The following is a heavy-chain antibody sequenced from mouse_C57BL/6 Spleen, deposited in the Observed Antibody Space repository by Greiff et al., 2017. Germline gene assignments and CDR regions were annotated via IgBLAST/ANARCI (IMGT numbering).Heavy chain of an antibody. CDR3: ARDYGSSYEGFAY. CDR2: IDPANGNT. D-gene: IGHD1-1*01. Sequence: VQLQQSVAELVRPGASVKLSCTASGFNIKNTYMHWVKQRPEQGLEWIGRIDPANGNTKYAPKFEGKATITADTSSNTTYRQRRSLTSEDTAIYYRARDYGSSYEGFAYWGQGTLVTVSA. J-gene: IGHJ3*01. V-gene: IGHV14-3*01. CDR1: GFNIKNTY.